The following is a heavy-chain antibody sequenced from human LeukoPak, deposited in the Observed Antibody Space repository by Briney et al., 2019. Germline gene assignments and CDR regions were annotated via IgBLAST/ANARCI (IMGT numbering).Heavy chain of an antibody. J-gene: IGHJ6*02. CDR2: IYYSGRT. CDR1: GGSIRSGDYS. Sequence: SQTLSLTCTVSGGSIRSGDYSWNWIRQHPGKGLEWIGYIYYSGRTYYNPSLTSRVTMSVDTSKNQFSLKLSSVTAADTAIYYCARDHTETSSLNFRNYYYYGMDIWGQGTTVIVSS. V-gene: IGHV4-31*03. CDR3: ARDHTETSSLNFRNYYYYGMDI. D-gene: IGHD4-11*01.